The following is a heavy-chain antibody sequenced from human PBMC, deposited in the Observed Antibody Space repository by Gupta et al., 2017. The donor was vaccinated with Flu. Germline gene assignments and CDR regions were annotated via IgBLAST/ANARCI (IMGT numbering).Heavy chain of an antibody. V-gene: IGHV4-59*01. J-gene: IGHJ5*02. CDR3: ARFNNGWISWFDP. D-gene: IGHD6-19*01. CDR1: GDSITNNS. Sequence: QVQLQQSGPGLVKPSTTLSLTCTVYGDSITNNSWSWIRQPPGKGLEWIGYIYSSGNTIYNPSLKSRVTMSFDTSKNQFSLKVNSVTAADTAMYYCARFNNGWISWFDPWGQGTLVTVSS. CDR2: IYSSGNT.